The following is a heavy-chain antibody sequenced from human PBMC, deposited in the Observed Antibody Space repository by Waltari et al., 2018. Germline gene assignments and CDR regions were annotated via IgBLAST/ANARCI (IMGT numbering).Heavy chain of an antibody. V-gene: IGHV4-39*01. D-gene: IGHD5-12*01. CDR1: GGSITNTKHY. Sequence: QLQLQESGPGLVKPSETLSLTCSVSGGSITNTKHYWGWIRQPPGQGLEWIGTMSYLGATYASPSLKSRVTISRDTSTNQLSLKLGSVTAADTAMYYCVTYIGASVGTAAFDVWGQGTMVTVSS. CDR3: VTYIGASVGTAAFDV. CDR2: MSYLGAT. J-gene: IGHJ3*01.